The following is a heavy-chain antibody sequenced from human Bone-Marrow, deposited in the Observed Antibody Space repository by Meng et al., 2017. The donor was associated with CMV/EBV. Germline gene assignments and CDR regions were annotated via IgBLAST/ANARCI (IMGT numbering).Heavy chain of an antibody. CDR2: ISSSGSTI. CDR3: ARARWSGYYEGNYYYYYGMDV. Sequence: GESLKISCAASGFTFSDYYMSWIRQAPGKGLEWVSYISSSGSTIYYADSVKGRFTISRDNAKNSLYLQMNSLRPEDTAVYYCARARWSGYYEGNYYYYYGMDVWGQGATVTVSS. CDR1: GFTFSDYY. V-gene: IGHV3-11*01. D-gene: IGHD3-3*01. J-gene: IGHJ6*02.